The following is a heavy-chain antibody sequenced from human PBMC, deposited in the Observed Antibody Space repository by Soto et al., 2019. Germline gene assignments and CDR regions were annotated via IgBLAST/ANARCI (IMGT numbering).Heavy chain of an antibody. CDR2: IYYSGST. Sequence: SETLSLTCTVSGGSISSYYLSWIRQPPGKGLEWIGYIYYSGSTNYNPSLKSRVTISVDTSKNQFSLKLSSVTAADTAVYYCARSLVYYYYMDVWGKGTTVTVSS. CDR3: ARSLVYYYYMDV. CDR1: GGSISSYY. J-gene: IGHJ6*03. V-gene: IGHV4-59*01.